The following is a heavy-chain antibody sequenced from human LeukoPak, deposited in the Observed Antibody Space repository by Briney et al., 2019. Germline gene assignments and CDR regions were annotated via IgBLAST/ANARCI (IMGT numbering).Heavy chain of an antibody. CDR2: IIPIFGTA. D-gene: IGHD2-21*02. Sequence: SVKVSCKASGGTFSSYAISWVRQAPGQGLEWMGRIIPIFGTANYAQKFQGRVTITTDESTSTAYMELSSLRSEDTAVYYCSRVLAYCGGDCAYFDYWGQGTLVTVSS. CDR3: SRVLAYCGGDCAYFDY. J-gene: IGHJ4*02. V-gene: IGHV1-69*05. CDR1: GGTFSSYA.